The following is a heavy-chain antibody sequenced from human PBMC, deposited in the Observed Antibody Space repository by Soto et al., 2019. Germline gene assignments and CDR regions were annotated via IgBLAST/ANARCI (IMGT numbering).Heavy chain of an antibody. CDR1: GGSISSYY. CDR3: ARGFNSAGVDYFDY. Sequence: SETLSLTCTVSGGSISSYYWSWIRQPPGKGLEWIGYIYYSGSTNYNPSLKSRVTILVDTSKNQFSLKLSSVTAADTAVYYCARGFNSAGVDYFDYWGQGTLVTVSS. D-gene: IGHD2-15*01. J-gene: IGHJ4*02. CDR2: IYYSGST. V-gene: IGHV4-59*01.